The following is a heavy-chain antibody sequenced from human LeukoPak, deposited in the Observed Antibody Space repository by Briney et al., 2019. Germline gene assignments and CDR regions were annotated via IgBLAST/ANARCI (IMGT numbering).Heavy chain of an antibody. Sequence: SQTLSLTRTVSGGSISSGSHYWSWIRQPAGKGLEWIGRIYTSGSTNYNPSLKSRVTISVDTSKNQFSLKLSSVTAADTAVYYCARGYTTLTAMVSYYYYGMDVWGQGTTVTVSS. J-gene: IGHJ6*02. CDR1: GGSISSGSHY. CDR2: IYTSGST. V-gene: IGHV4-61*02. CDR3: ARGYTTLTAMVSYYYYGMDV. D-gene: IGHD5-18*01.